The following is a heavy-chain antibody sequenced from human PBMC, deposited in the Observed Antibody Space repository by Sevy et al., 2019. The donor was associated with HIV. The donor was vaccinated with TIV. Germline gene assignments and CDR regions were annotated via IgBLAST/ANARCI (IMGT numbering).Heavy chain of an antibody. D-gene: IGHD3-22*01. CDR1: GFTVSSNY. CDR3: ARAGSESYYDSSGYYFDY. CDR2: IYSGGST. J-gene: IGHJ4*02. Sequence: GGSLRLSCAASGFTVSSNYMSWVRQAPGKGLEWVSVIYSGGSTYYADSVKGRFTISRDNSKNTLYLQMNSLRAEDTAVYYCARAGSESYYDSSGYYFDYWGQGTLVTVSS. V-gene: IGHV3-53*01.